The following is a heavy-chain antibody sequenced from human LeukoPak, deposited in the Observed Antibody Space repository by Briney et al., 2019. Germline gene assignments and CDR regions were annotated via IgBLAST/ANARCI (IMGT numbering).Heavy chain of an antibody. J-gene: IGHJ4*02. CDR1: GFTVSSNY. CDR3: AKAYSGYGENYFDY. Sequence: GGSLRLSCAASGFTVSSNYMSWVRQAPGKGLEWVSLISWDGGSTYYAGSVKGRFTISRDNSKNSLYLQMNSLRTEDTALYYCAKAYSGYGENYFDYWGQGTLVTVSS. CDR2: ISWDGGST. D-gene: IGHD5-12*01. V-gene: IGHV3-43*01.